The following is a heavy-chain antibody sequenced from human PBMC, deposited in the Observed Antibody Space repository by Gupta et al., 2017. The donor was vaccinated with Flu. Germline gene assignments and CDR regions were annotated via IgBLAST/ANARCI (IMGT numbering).Heavy chain of an antibody. D-gene: IGHD3-22*01. J-gene: IGHJ5*02. Sequence: SLSTSGVGVGWIRQPPGKALEWLALIYWDDDKRYSPSLKSRLTITKDTSKNQVVLTMTNMDPVDTATYYCAHRGDSSGYYLDWFDPWGQGTLVTVSS. CDR1: SLSTSGVG. V-gene: IGHV2-5*02. CDR2: IYWDDDK. CDR3: AHRGDSSGYYLDWFDP.